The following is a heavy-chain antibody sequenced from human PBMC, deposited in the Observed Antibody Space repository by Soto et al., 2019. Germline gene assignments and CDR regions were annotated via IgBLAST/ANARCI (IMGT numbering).Heavy chain of an antibody. CDR3: AKDVVVGATTGLGDYYYYYGMDV. J-gene: IGHJ6*02. D-gene: IGHD1-26*01. Sequence: QVQLVESGGGVVQPGRSLRLSCAASGFTFSSYGMHWVRQAPGKGLEWVAVISYDGSNKYYVDSVKGRFTISRDNSNNTPYLQMNSLRGEYTAVYYCAKDVVVGATTGLGDYYYYYGMDVWGQGTTVTVSS. CDR1: GFTFSSYG. CDR2: ISYDGSNK. V-gene: IGHV3-30*18.